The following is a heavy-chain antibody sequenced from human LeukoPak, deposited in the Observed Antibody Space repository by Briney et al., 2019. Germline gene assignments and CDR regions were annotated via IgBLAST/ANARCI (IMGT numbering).Heavy chain of an antibody. J-gene: IGHJ4*02. CDR2: TSTSSSTI. CDR3: ARSLLVADY. Sequence: GGSLRLSCAASGFTFSSYGMSWVRQAPGKGLEWVSYTSTSSSTIYYADSVEGRFTISRDNAKNSLYLQMNSLRAEDTAVYYCARSLLVADYWGQGTLVTVSS. D-gene: IGHD2-2*01. CDR1: GFTFSSYG. V-gene: IGHV3-48*04.